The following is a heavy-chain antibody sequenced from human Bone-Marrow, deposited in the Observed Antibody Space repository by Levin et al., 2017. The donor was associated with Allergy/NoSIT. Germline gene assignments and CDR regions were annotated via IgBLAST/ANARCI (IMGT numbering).Heavy chain of an antibody. CDR2: ISWNSGSI. Sequence: GGSLRLSCAASGFTFDDYAMHWVRQAPGKGLEWVSGISWNSGSIGYADSVKGRFTISRDNAKNSLYLQMNSLRAEDTALYYCAKDISHGDYDAFDIWGQGTMVTVSS. CDR3: AKDISHGDYDAFDI. V-gene: IGHV3-9*01. CDR1: GFTFDDYA. J-gene: IGHJ3*02. D-gene: IGHD4-17*01.